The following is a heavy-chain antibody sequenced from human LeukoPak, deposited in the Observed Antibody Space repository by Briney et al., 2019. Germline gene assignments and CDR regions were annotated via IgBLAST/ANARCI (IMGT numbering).Heavy chain of an antibody. V-gene: IGHV1-2*02. CDR2: INPNSGGT. J-gene: IGHJ4*02. Sequence: GASVKVSCKASGYSFTGYYMHWVRQATGQGLEWMGCINPNSGGTDYAQKFQGRVTMTRDTSISTAYMELSRLTSDDTAVYYCAGLSGYDPYYFDYWGQGTLVAVSS. CDR3: AGLSGYDPYYFDY. D-gene: IGHD5-12*01. CDR1: GYSFTGYY.